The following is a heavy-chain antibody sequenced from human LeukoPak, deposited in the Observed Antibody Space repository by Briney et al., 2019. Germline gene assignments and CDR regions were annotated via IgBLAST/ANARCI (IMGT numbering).Heavy chain of an antibody. V-gene: IGHV4-59*04. D-gene: IGHD5-24*01. CDR1: GGSISSYY. Sequence: SETLSLTCTVSGGSISSYYWNWIRQPPGKGLEWIGYIYYSGSTYYNPSLKSRVTISVDTSKNQFSLKLSSVTAADTAVYYCAMAPNWFDPWGQGTLVTVSS. CDR2: IYYSGST. CDR3: AMAPNWFDP. J-gene: IGHJ5*02.